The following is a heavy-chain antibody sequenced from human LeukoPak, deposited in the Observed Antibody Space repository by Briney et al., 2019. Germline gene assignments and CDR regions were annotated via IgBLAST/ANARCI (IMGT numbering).Heavy chain of an antibody. D-gene: IGHD6-13*01. CDR3: AREASIAAAGTWCDP. CDR1: GYTFTSYG. V-gene: IGHV1-2*02. Sequence: GASVKVSCKASGYTFTSYGISWVRQAPGQGLEWMGWINPNSGGTNYAQKFQGRVTMTRDTSISTAYMELSRLRSDDTAVYYCAREASIAAAGTWCDPWGQGTLVTVSS. CDR2: INPNSGGT. J-gene: IGHJ5*02.